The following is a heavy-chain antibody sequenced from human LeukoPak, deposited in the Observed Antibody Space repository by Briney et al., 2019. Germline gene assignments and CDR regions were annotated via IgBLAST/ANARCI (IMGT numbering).Heavy chain of an antibody. V-gene: IGHV4-39*02. CDR3: AREHRSSKYFDS. J-gene: IGHJ4*02. Sequence: SETLSLTCSVSGGSIAVNHYYWGWIRQPPGRGLEWIGSGLYTGNTYSNPSLRSRVTISVDTSKNEFSLKMNSVTAADTAVYYCAREHRSSKYFDSWGQGALMIVSS. CDR1: GGSIAVNHYY. CDR2: GLYTGNT. D-gene: IGHD6-6*01.